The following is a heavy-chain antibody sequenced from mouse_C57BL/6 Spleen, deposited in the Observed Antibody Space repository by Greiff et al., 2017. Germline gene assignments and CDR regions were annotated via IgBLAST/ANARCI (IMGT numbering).Heavy chain of an antibody. CDR3: ARPYNDYGSRDWYFDV. D-gene: IGHD1-1*01. CDR2: INPNNGGT. CDR1: GYTFTDYN. Sequence: VQLQQSGPELVKPGASVKIPCKASGYTFTDYNMDWVKQSHGKSLEWIGDINPNNGGTIYNQKFKGKATLTVDKSSSTAYMELRSLTSEDTAVYYCARPYNDYGSRDWYFDVWGTGTTVTVSS. V-gene: IGHV1-18*01. J-gene: IGHJ1*03.